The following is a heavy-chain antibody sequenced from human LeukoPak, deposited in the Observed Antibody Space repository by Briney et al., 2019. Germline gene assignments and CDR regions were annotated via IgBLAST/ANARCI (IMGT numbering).Heavy chain of an antibody. V-gene: IGHV4-38-2*02. D-gene: IGHD7-27*01. CDR2: IYHSGST. CDR3: ARLQTGDTANDY. Sequence: PSETLSLTCTVSGYSISSTYYWGWIRQPPGKGLEWIGSIYHSGSTYYNPSLKSRVTISVDTSKNQFSLKLSSVTAADTAVYYCARLQTGDTANDYWGQGTLVTVSS. J-gene: IGHJ4*02. CDR1: GYSISSTYY.